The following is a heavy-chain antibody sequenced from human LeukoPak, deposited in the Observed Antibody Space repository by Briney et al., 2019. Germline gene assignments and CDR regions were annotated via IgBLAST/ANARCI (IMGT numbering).Heavy chain of an antibody. CDR2: IYYSGNT. V-gene: IGHV4-39*01. CDR3: ARQTGSGLFILP. Sequence: SETLSLTCTVSVVSISISNSYWGWIRQPPGRGLEWIGSIYYSGNTYYNASLKSQVSISIDTSKNQLSLRLTSVTAADTAVYYCARQTGSGLFILPGGQGTLVTVSS. J-gene: IGHJ4*02. D-gene: IGHD3/OR15-3a*01. CDR1: VVSISISNSY.